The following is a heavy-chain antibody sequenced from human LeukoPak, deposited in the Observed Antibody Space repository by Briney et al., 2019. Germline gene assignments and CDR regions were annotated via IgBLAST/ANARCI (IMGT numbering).Heavy chain of an antibody. V-gene: IGHV4-59*01. CDR2: IYYSGST. J-gene: IGHJ6*02. Sequence: SETLSLTCTVSGGSISSYYWSWIRQPPGKGLEWIGYIYYSGSTNYNPSLKSRGTISVDTSKNQFSLKLSSVTAADTAVYYCASVYSSSYYGMDVWGQGTTVTVSS. CDR1: GGSISSYY. D-gene: IGHD6-6*01. CDR3: ASVYSSSYYGMDV.